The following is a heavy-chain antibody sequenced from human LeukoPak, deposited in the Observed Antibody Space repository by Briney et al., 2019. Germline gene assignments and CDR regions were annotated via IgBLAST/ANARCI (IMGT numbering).Heavy chain of an antibody. CDR3: ARREGYYYGSGSPFYYYYYMDV. CDR2: FNHSWGA. J-gene: IGHJ6*03. Sequence: SETLSLTCAVYSGSFSGYYWTWFRQPPGKGLEWIGEFNHSWGAKYNPSLKSRVTISVDTSKNQFSLKLSSVTAADTAVYYCARREGYYYGSGSPFYYYYYMDVWGKGTTVTISS. CDR1: SGSFSGYY. D-gene: IGHD3-10*01. V-gene: IGHV4-34*01.